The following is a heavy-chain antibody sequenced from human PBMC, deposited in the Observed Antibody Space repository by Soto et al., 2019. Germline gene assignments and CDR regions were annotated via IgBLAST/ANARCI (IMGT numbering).Heavy chain of an antibody. Sequence: QVQLVESGGGVVQPGRSLRLSCAASGFTFSSYGMHWVRQAPGKGLEWVAVISYDGSNKYYADSVKGRFTISRDNSKNTLYLQMNSLRAEDTAVYYCVWRGGVVSGWDWGQGTLVTVSS. D-gene: IGHD2-15*01. CDR2: ISYDGSNK. CDR1: GFTFSSYG. V-gene: IGHV3-30*03. CDR3: VWRGGVVSGWD. J-gene: IGHJ4*02.